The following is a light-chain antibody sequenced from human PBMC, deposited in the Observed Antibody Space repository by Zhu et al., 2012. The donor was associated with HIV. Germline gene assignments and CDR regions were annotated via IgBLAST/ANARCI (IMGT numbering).Light chain of an antibody. V-gene: IGKV3-20*01. CDR2: GAS. CDR1: QSVSNNY. Sequence: EIVLTQSPGTLSLSPGERATLSCRASQSVSNNYLAWYLQKPGQAPRLLIYGASSRATGIPDRFSGSGSGTEFTLTISSLQPEDFATYYCLQSFTAPYTFGQGTNLEIK. J-gene: IGKJ2*01. CDR3: LQSFTAPYT.